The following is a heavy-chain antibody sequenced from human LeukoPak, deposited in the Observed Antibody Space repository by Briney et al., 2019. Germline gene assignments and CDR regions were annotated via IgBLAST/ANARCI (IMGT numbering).Heavy chain of an antibody. V-gene: IGHV3-23*01. CDR3: AGGHDYGDYGFDY. J-gene: IGHJ4*02. CDR2: ISGSGGST. Sequence: GGSLRLSCAASGFTFSSYAMSWVRQAPGKGLEWVSAISGSGGSTYNADSVKGRFTISRDNSKNTLYLQMNSLRAEDTAVYYCAGGHDYGDYGFDYWGQGTLVTVSS. D-gene: IGHD4-17*01. CDR1: GFTFSSYA.